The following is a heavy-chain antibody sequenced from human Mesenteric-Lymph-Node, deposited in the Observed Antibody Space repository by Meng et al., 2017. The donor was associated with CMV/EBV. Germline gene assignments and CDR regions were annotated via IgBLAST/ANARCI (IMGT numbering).Heavy chain of an antibody. D-gene: IGHD3-22*01. CDR2: IRSKAYGGTT. CDR1: GFTFGDYA. J-gene: IGHJ4*02. Sequence: GGSLRLSCTASGFTFGDYAMSWVRQAPGKGLEWVGFIRSKAYGGTTEYAASVKGRFTISRDDSKSIAYLQMNSLRAEDTAVYYCAKDLYQYGSSGYYTLDYWGQGTLVTVSS. CDR3: AKDLYQYGSSGYYTLDY. V-gene: IGHV3-49*04.